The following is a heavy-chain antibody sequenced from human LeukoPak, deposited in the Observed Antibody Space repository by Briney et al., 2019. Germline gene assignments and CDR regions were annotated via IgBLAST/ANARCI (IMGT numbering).Heavy chain of an antibody. CDR1: GYTFTSYG. V-gene: IGHV1-18*01. D-gene: IGHD1-26*01. CDR2: ISAYNGNT. Sequence: ASVKVSCKASGYTFTSYGISWVRQAPGQGLEWMGWISAYNGNTNYAQKLQGRVTMTTDTSTSTAYMELRSLRSDDTAVYYCARRCLNSGSYRNYYYYYMDVWGKGTTVTISS. CDR3: ARRCLNSGSYRNYYYYYMDV. J-gene: IGHJ6*03.